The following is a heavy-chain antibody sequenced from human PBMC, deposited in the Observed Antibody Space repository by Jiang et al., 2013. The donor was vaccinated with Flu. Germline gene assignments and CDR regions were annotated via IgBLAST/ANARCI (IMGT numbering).Heavy chain of an antibody. D-gene: IGHD3-9*01. J-gene: IGHJ4*02. V-gene: IGHV4-39*01. CDR2: VYYSGST. CDR1: GGSVSDYTHY. Sequence: GSGLVKPAETLSLTCAVSGGSVSDYTHYWGLDSPAPGKGLEWIGSVYYSGSTYYNPSLESRVTISMDMSKNQLSLRLSSVTAADTAVFYCARHRGFDFLLAFDFWGQGILVSVSS. CDR3: ARHRGFDFLLAFDF.